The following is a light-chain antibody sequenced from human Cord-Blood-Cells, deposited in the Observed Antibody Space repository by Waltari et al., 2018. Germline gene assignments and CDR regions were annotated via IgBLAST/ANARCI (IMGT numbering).Light chain of an antibody. V-gene: IGLV2-23*03. CDR2: EGS. Sequence: PGQSITISCTGTSSDVGSYNLVSWYQQHPGKAPKLMIYEGSKRPSGVSNRFSGSKSGNTASLTISGLQAEDEADYYCCSYAGSSTFVVFGGGTKLTVL. CDR1: SSDVGSYNL. J-gene: IGLJ2*01. CDR3: CSYAGSSTFVV.